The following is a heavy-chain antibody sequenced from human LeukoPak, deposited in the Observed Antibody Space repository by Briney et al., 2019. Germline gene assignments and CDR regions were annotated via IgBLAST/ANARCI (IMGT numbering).Heavy chain of an antibody. CDR3: ARRRSIAGVDY. CDR1: GFTFSSYG. V-gene: IGHV3-30*03. J-gene: IGHJ4*02. Sequence: GGSLSLSCAASGFTFSSYGVHWVRQAPGKGLEWVAVISYDGSNKYYADSVKGRFTISRDNSKNTLYLQMNSLRAEDTAVYYCARRRSIAGVDYWGQGTLVSVSS. D-gene: IGHD6-6*01. CDR2: ISYDGSNK.